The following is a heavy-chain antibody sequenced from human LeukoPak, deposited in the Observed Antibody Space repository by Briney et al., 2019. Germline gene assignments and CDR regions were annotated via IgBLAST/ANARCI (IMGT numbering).Heavy chain of an antibody. J-gene: IGHJ4*02. CDR3: ATHRYDYDSSAYRLDY. Sequence: ASVKVSCKVSGYSLTELSMHWVRQAPGKGLEWMGGFDPEDGETVSAQNFQGRFTMTADTATDIFYMEMSSLRSEDTAMYYCATHRYDYDSSAYRLDYWGQGTLVTVSS. CDR1: GYSLTELS. V-gene: IGHV1-24*01. D-gene: IGHD3-22*01. CDR2: FDPEDGET.